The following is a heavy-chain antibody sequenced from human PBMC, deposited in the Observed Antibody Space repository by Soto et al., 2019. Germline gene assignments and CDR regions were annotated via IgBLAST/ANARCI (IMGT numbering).Heavy chain of an antibody. V-gene: IGHV3-48*01. CDR1: GFTFSSYS. CDR3: ASFSRFGEVYFDY. CDR2: ISSSSSTI. Sequence: EVQLVESGGGLVQPGGSLRLSCAASGFTFSSYSMNWVRQAPGKGLEWVSYISSSSSTIYYADSVKGRFTISRDNAKNSLYLQMNSLRAEDTAVYYCASFSRFGEVYFDYWGQGTLVTVSS. J-gene: IGHJ4*02. D-gene: IGHD3-10*01.